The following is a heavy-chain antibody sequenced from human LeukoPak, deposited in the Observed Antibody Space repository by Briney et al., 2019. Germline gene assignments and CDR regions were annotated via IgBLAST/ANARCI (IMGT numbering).Heavy chain of an antibody. V-gene: IGHV4-59*01. D-gene: IGHD2-2*01. CDR2: IYYSGST. CDR1: GGSISSYY. Sequence: NPSETLSLTCTVSGGSISSYYWSWIRQPPGKGLEWIGYIYYSGSTNYNPSLKSRVTISVDTSKNQFSLKLSSVTAADTAVYYCARDHGYCSNTSCYGGSIDYWGQGTLVTVSS. CDR3: ARDHGYCSNTSCYGGSIDY. J-gene: IGHJ4*02.